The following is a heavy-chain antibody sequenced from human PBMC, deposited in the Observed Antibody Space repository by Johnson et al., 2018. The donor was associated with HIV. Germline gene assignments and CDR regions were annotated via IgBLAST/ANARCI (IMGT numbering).Heavy chain of an antibody. CDR1: GFTFSSYA. CDR2: ISYDGSNK. CDR3: AKDIAAAGNDAFDI. Sequence: QVQLVESGGGVVQPGRSLRLSCAASGFTFSSYAMHWVRQAPGKGLEWVAVISYDGSNKYYAASVKGRFTISRDNSKNPLYLQLNSLRAEDTAVYYCAKDIAAAGNDAFDIWGQGTMVTVSS. D-gene: IGHD6-13*01. V-gene: IGHV3-30*04. J-gene: IGHJ3*02.